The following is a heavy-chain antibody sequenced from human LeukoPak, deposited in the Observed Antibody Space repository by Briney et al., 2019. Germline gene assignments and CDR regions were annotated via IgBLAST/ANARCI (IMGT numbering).Heavy chain of an antibody. CDR1: GGSISSYY. V-gene: IGHV4-59*01. Sequence: PSETLSLTCTVSGGSISSYYWSWIRQPPGKGLEWFGYIYYSGSTNYNPSLKSRVTISVDTSKNQFSLKLSSVTAADTAVYYCARRRYYYGSGSYYKKEYCFDYWGQGTLVTVSS. CDR2: IYYSGST. D-gene: IGHD3-10*01. CDR3: ARRRYYYGSGSYYKKEYCFDY. J-gene: IGHJ4*02.